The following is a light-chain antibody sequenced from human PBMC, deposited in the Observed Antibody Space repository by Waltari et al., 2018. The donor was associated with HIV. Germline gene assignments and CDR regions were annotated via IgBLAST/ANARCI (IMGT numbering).Light chain of an antibody. Sequence: DIQTTQSPSSLSASVGDRVTITCRASHDISTWLAWYQQKPEKAPKSLIYAASNLQSGVPSRFSGSGSGTDFTLTISSLQPEDFATYYCQQYNAYPLTFGGGTKVEIK. CDR1: HDISTW. CDR3: QQYNAYPLT. J-gene: IGKJ4*01. CDR2: AAS. V-gene: IGKV1D-16*01.